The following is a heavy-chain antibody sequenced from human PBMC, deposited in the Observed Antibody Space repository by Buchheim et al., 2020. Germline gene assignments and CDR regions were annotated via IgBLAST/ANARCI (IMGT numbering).Heavy chain of an antibody. Sequence: EVQLLESGGGLVQPGGSLRLSCAASGFTFSSFAMSWVRQAPGKGLEWVSGISGSGGSTYYTDSVKGRFTISRDNSKNTPNLQMNSLRAEDTAVYYCAKGSRDSSGYYRDYWGQGTL. CDR3: AKGSRDSSGYYRDY. CDR1: GFTFSSFA. CDR2: ISGSGGST. V-gene: IGHV3-23*01. D-gene: IGHD3-22*01. J-gene: IGHJ4*02.